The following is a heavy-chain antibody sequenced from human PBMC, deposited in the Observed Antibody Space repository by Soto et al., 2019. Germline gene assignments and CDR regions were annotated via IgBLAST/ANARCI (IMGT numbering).Heavy chain of an antibody. CDR3: ARCLHSSPYYFDS. J-gene: IGHJ4*02. CDR1: GGTFSNYA. V-gene: IGHV1-69*13. Sequence: SVKVSCKASGGTFSNYAISWVRQAPGQGLEWMGGIIPIFGTTNNAQKFQGRVTITADESTSTAYMELSSLRSEDTAVYYCARCLHSSPYYFDSWGQGIMVTVSS. CDR2: IIPIFGTT. D-gene: IGHD6-13*01.